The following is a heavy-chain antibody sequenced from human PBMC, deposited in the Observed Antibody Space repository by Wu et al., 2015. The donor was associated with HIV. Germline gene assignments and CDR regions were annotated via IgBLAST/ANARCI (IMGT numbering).Heavy chain of an antibody. Sequence: QVQLVQSGAEVKKPGASVKVSCKASGYTFTGYYMHWVRQAPGQGLEWMGWINPNSGGTNYAQKFQGRVTMTRDTSISTAYMELSRLRSDDTAVYYCARDRYSSSPPGDYFDYWGQGTLVTVSS. CDR3: ARDRYSSSPPGDYFDY. V-gene: IGHV1-2*02. CDR1: GYTFTGYY. D-gene: IGHD6-13*01. J-gene: IGHJ4*02. CDR2: INPNSGGT.